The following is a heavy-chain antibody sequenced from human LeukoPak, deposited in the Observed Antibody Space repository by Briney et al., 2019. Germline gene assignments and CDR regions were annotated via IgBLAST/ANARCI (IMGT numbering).Heavy chain of an antibody. CDR3: ARRLNLWNYVGHYFDY. V-gene: IGHV4-34*01. CDR1: GGSFSGYY. D-gene: IGHD1-7*01. CDR2: INHSGST. J-gene: IGHJ4*02. Sequence: SETLSLTCAVYGGSFSGYYWSWIRQPPGKGLEWIGEINHSGSTNYNPSLKSRVTISVDTSKNQFSLKLSSVTAADTAVYYCARRLNLWNYVGHYFDYWGQGTLVTVSS.